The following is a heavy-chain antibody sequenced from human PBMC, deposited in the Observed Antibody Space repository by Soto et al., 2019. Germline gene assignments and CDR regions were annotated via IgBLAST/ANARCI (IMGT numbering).Heavy chain of an antibody. CDR1: RFTFSSYE. D-gene: IGHD6-19*01. V-gene: IGHV3-48*03. CDR2: ISSSGSTV. J-gene: IGHJ4*02. Sequence: GGSLRLSCAAFRFTFSSYEMTWVRQDPGKGLEWVSYISSSGSTVYYADSVKGRFTISRDNAKNSLYLQMNSLRAEDTAVYYCARVNFASSGPNFDYWGQGTLVTVSS. CDR3: ARVNFASSGPNFDY.